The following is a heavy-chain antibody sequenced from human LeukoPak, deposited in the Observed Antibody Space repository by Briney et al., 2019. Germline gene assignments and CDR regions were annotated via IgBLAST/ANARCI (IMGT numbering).Heavy chain of an antibody. D-gene: IGHD5-12*01. Sequence: SETLSLTCTVSGGSISSYYWSWIRHPPGKGLDWIGYIHYSGSTHYNPSLKSRVTISVYTSKNQVSLKLRSVTAADTAVYYCARTTEGYAGGPGYSYYYYMDVWGKGTTVTISS. CDR1: GGSISSYY. J-gene: IGHJ6*03. V-gene: IGHV4-59*01. CDR2: IHYSGST. CDR3: ARTTEGYAGGPGYSYYYYMDV.